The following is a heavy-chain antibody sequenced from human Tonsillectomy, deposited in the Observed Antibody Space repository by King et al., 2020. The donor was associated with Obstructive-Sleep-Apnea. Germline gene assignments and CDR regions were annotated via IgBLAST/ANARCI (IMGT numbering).Heavy chain of an antibody. CDR3: ASCYCTNGVCYTWDFDY. J-gene: IGHJ4*02. CDR2: IDPSDSYT. Sequence: QLVQSGAEVKKPGESLRISCKGSGYSFTSYWISWVRQMPGKGLEWMGRIDPSDSYTNYSPSFQGHVTISADKSISTAYLQWSSLKASDTAMYYCASCYCTNGVCYTWDFDYWGQGTLVTVSS. D-gene: IGHD2-8*01. V-gene: IGHV5-10-1*03. CDR1: GYSFTSYW.